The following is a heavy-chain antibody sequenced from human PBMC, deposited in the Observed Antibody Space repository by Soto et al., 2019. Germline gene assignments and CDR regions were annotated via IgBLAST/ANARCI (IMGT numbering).Heavy chain of an antibody. CDR1: GYSFTSYS. J-gene: IGHJ4*02. Sequence: GESLKISCKGSGYSFTSYSISWVRQMPGKGLEWMGRIDPSDSYTNYSPSFQGHVTISADKSINTTYLHLNSLEASDTAMYFCTRGDTSMGFDYWGQGTLVTVSS. CDR3: TRGDTSMGFDY. V-gene: IGHV5-10-1*01. CDR2: IDPSDSYT. D-gene: IGHD5-18*01.